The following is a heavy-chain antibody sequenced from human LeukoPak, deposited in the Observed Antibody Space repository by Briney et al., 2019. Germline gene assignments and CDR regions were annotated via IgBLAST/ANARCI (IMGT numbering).Heavy chain of an antibody. V-gene: IGHV4-34*01. Sequence: SETLSLTCAVYGGSFSGYYWSWIRQPPGKGLEWIGEINHSGSTNYNPSLKSRVTISVDTSKNQFSLKLSPVTAADTAVYYCARGLDTAMVEISVYFDYWGQGTLVTVSS. D-gene: IGHD5-18*01. CDR2: INHSGST. CDR3: ARGLDTAMVEISVYFDY. J-gene: IGHJ4*02. CDR1: GGSFSGYY.